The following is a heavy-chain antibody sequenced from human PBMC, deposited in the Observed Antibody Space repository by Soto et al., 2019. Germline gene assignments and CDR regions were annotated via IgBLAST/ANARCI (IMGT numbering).Heavy chain of an antibody. V-gene: IGHV1-69*12. CDR3: ARDSCGGDCYNWFDP. Sequence: QVQLVQSGAEVKKPGSSVKVSCKASGGTFSSYAISWVRQAPGQGLEWMGGIIPIFGTANYAQKFQGRVTITAAENTRTAYMELSTLRSQDTAVYYCARDSCGGDCYNWFDPWGQGTLVTVSS. D-gene: IGHD2-21*02. CDR2: IIPIFGTA. CDR1: GGTFSSYA. J-gene: IGHJ5*02.